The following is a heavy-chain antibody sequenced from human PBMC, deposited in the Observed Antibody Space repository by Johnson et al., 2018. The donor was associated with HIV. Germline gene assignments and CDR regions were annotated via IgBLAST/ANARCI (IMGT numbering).Heavy chain of an antibody. Sequence: VQLVESGGGLVQPGRSLRLSCAASGFTFDDYAMHWVRQAPGKGLEWVSGISWNSGSIGYVDSVKGRFTISRDNSKNTLYLQMNSLRAEDTAVYYCARAGSSSSGPRAFDIWGQGTMVTVSS. J-gene: IGHJ3*02. CDR2: ISWNSGSI. CDR3: ARAGSSSSGPRAFDI. V-gene: IGHV3-9*01. D-gene: IGHD6-6*01. CDR1: GFTFDDYA.